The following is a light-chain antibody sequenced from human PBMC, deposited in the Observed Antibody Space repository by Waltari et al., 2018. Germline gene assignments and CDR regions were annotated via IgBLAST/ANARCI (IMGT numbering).Light chain of an antibody. Sequence: QSALTQPPSASGSPGQSVTISCTGASNDIGNFNYVSWFQQHPGKAPKLMIFEVTKRPSGVPDRFFGSKSGNTASLTVSGLQAEDEADYYCTSYAGNYVVVGGGTKLTVL. CDR2: EVT. J-gene: IGLJ2*01. CDR1: SNDIGNFNY. V-gene: IGLV2-8*01. CDR3: TSYAGNYVV.